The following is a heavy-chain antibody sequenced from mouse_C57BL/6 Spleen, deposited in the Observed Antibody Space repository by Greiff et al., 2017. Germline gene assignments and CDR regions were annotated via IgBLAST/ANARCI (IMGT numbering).Heavy chain of an antibody. CDR2: IYPGDGDT. D-gene: IGHD1-1*01. CDR1: GYAFSSYW. Sequence: QVQLKESGAELVKPGASVKISCKASGYAFSSYWMNWVKQRPGKGLEWIGQIYPGDGDTNYNGKFKGKATLTVDTSSSTAYMQLSSLTSEDSAVYYCARSYYYGSSYDFDVWGTGTTVTVSS. V-gene: IGHV1-80*01. CDR3: ARSYYYGSSYDFDV. J-gene: IGHJ1*03.